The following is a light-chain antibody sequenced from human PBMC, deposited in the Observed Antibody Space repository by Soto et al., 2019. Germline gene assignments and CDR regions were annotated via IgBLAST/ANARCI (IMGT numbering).Light chain of an antibody. CDR3: QQLFDSPIT. CDR2: TAS. V-gene: IGKV1-6*01. J-gene: IGKJ5*01. CDR1: QAIRND. Sequence: AIQMTQSPSSLSASVGDRVIITCRASQAIRNDLGWYQQKPGKAPKLLIYTASTLQSGVPSRFSATVSGTEFSLTITSLQPEDFATYYCQQLFDSPITFGQGTRLEIK.